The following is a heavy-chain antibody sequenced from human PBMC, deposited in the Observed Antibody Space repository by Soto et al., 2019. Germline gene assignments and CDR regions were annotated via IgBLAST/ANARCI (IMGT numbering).Heavy chain of an antibody. V-gene: IGHV5-51*01. CDR1: GYSFTSYS. D-gene: IGHD5-12*01. Sequence: GEALKISCKASGYSFTSYSIGWVRQMPGKGLEWMGIISPGDSDTKYSPSFKGQVTISTDKSISTAYLQWSSLKASDTAMYYCERQAGSSGYYGASGSYYCCYCLDVWGQGTTVTVSS. J-gene: IGHJ6*02. CDR2: ISPGDSDT. CDR3: ERQAGSSGYYGASGSYYCCYCLDV.